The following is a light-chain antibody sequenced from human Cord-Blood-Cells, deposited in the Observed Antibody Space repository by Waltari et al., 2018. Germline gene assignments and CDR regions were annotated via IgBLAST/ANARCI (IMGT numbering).Light chain of an antibody. Sequence: DIQMTQSPSSLSASVGDRVTITCRASQSISSYLNWYQQKPGKAHKLLIYAASSLKSGVPSRFSGSGSGTDFTLTISSLQPEDFATYYCQQSYSTPLTFGPGTKVDIK. V-gene: IGKV1-39*01. CDR3: QQSYSTPLT. CDR2: AAS. J-gene: IGKJ3*01. CDR1: QSISSY.